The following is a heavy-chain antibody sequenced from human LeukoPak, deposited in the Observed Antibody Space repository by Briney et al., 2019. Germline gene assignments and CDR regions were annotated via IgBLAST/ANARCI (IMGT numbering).Heavy chain of an antibody. CDR3: AREHFDI. CDR1: GFNFGTHT. CDR2: IGPDGAFT. J-gene: IGHJ3*02. V-gene: IGHV3-64*01. Sequence: PGGSLRHSHAASGFNFGTHTVHWVRQAPGEGLQYVSGIGPDGAFTYYANSVKGRFTISRDNSKNALYLQMGSLRPEDMAVYYCAREHFDIWGQGTLVTVSS.